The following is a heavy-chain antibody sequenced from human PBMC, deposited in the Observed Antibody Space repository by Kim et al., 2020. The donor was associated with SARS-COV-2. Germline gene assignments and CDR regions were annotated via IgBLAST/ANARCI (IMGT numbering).Heavy chain of an antibody. J-gene: IGHJ5*02. CDR2: IYYSGST. CDR3: ARGRSIFGVVTAPFDP. D-gene: IGHD3-3*01. CDR1: GGPISSYY. Sequence: SETLSLTCTVSGGPISSYYWSWIRQPPGKGLEWIGYIYYSGSTNYNPSLKSRVTISVDTSKNQFSLKLSSVTAADTAVYYCARGRSIFGVVTAPFDPWGQGTLVTVSS. V-gene: IGHV4-59*13.